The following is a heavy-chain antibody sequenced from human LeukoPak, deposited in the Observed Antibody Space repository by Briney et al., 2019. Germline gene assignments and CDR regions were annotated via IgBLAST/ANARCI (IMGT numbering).Heavy chain of an antibody. CDR3: ARSSIIAAAGPYYFDY. J-gene: IGHJ4*02. D-gene: IGHD6-13*01. Sequence: SVKVSCKASEGTFSSYAISWVRQAPGQGLEWMGGIIPIFGTANYAQKFQGRVTITADKSTSTAYMELSSLRSEDTAVYYCARSSIIAAAGPYYFDYWGQGTLVTVSS. CDR1: EGTFSSYA. V-gene: IGHV1-69*06. CDR2: IIPIFGTA.